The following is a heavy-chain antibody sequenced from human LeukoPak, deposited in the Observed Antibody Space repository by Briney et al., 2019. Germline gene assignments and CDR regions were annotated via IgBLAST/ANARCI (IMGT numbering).Heavy chain of an antibody. CDR3: ARGSSGSYYDYFDY. CDR1: GYTFRSNY. V-gene: IGHV1-46*01. D-gene: IGHD1-26*01. CDR2: INPSGDST. J-gene: IGHJ4*02. Sequence: SSVTVSCKASGYTFRSNYLHWVRQAPGQGLEWMGLINPSGDSTSYAQKFQGRVTMTRDTSTTTVYMDLSNLRSEDTAVYYCARGSSGSYYDYFDYWGQGTLVTVSS.